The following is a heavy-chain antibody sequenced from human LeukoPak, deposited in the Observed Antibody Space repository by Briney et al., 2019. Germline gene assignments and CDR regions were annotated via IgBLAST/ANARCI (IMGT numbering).Heavy chain of an antibody. J-gene: IGHJ6*02. D-gene: IGHD1-26*01. CDR3: AKDRRELHTGYGMDV. Sequence: GRSLRLSCAASGFTFVDYAMHWVRQAPGKGLEWVSGISWDSGSIGYADSVKGRFSISRDNAKNSLYLQMNSLRAEDTALYYCAKDRRELHTGYGMDVWGQGTTVTVSS. CDR1: GFTFVDYA. CDR2: ISWDSGSI. V-gene: IGHV3-9*01.